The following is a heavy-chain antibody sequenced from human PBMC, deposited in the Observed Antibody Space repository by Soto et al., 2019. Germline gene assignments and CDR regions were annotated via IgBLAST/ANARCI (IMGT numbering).Heavy chain of an antibody. Sequence: QVQLVQSGAEVKKPGSSVKVSCKASGGTFSSYAISWVRQAPGQGLEWMGGIIPIFGTANYAQKFQGRVTITADESTSTADMELSSLRSEDTAVYYCGATDGTRMTNWFDPWGQGTLVTVAS. CDR2: IIPIFGTA. D-gene: IGHD1-1*01. CDR1: GGTFSSYA. V-gene: IGHV1-69*12. CDR3: GATDGTRMTNWFDP. J-gene: IGHJ5*02.